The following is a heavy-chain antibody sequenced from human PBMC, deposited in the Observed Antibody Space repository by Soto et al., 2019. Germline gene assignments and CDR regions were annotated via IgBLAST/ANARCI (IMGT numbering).Heavy chain of an antibody. J-gene: IGHJ4*02. V-gene: IGHV1-24*01. CDR2: FDPEDGET. CDR3: ATPTMVRGVIPYYFDY. CDR1: GYTLTELS. D-gene: IGHD3-10*01. Sequence: GASVMVSCKDSGYTLTELSMHWVRQTPGKGLEWMGGFDPEDGETIYAQKFQGRVTMTEDTSTDTAYMELSSLRSEDTAVYYCATPTMVRGVIPYYFDYWGQGTLVTVSS.